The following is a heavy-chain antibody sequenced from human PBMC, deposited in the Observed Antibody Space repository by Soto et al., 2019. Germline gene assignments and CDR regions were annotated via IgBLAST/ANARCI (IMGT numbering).Heavy chain of an antibody. J-gene: IGHJ3*02. CDR2: MNPNSGNT. CDR3: ARDRSSGWTGAFDI. V-gene: IGHV1-8*01. D-gene: IGHD6-19*01. Sequence: QVQLVQSGAEVNKPGASVKVSCKASGYTFTSYDINWVRQATGQGLEWMGWMNPNSGNTGYAQKFQGRVTMTRNTSISTAYMELRSLRSEDTAVYYCARDRSSGWTGAFDIWGQGTMVTVSS. CDR1: GYTFTSYD.